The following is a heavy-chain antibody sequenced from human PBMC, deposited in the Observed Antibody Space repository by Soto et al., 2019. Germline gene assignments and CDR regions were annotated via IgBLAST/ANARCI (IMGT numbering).Heavy chain of an antibody. CDR3: ARHFPPLHSGSRYFDL. CDR2: IYYSGGT. D-gene: IGHD3-10*01. J-gene: IGHJ4*02. V-gene: IGHV4-59*08. Sequence: QVQLQESGPGLVKPSETLSLTCTVSNDSISPYYWSWIRQPPGKGLEWIGFIYYSGGTSYNPSLRRRVTISVATSKDQFSLKLTSVTAADTAIYYCARHFPPLHSGSRYFDLWGQGTLVTVSS. CDR1: NDSISPYY.